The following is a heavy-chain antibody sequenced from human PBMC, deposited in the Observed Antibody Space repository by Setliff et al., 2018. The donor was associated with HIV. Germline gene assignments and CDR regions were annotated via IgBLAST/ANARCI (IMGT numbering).Heavy chain of an antibody. CDR2: ISAYNGNT. CDR3: ATGRHYYDSSDYPANPFDV. Sequence: GASVKVSCKASGYTFSSYGISWVRQAPGQGVEWMGWISAYNGNTNYAQNFQGRVTITADGSTSTAYMELTSLRSEDTAVYYCATGRHYYDSSDYPANPFDVWGQGTLVTVSS. CDR1: GYTFSSYG. J-gene: IGHJ3*01. V-gene: IGHV1-18*01. D-gene: IGHD3-22*01.